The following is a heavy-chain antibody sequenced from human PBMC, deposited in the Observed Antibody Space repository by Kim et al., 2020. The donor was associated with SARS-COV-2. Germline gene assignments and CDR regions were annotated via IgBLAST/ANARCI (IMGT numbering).Heavy chain of an antibody. Sequence: GGSLRLSCAASGFTFSSYWMAWVRQGPGKGLEWVANINEDGSKTYLVDSVRGRFTISRNNAKNSLXXEMNAQRPEDTAVYYCARHVXYWSGGAFDSWGQGXLVSVSS. V-gene: IGHV3-7*03. CDR1: GFTFSSYW. J-gene: IGHJ5*01. CDR2: INEDGSKT. D-gene: IGHD2-15*01. CDR3: ARHVXYWSGGAFDS.